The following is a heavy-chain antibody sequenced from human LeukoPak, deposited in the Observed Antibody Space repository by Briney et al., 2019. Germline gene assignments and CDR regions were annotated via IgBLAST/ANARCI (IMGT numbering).Heavy chain of an antibody. Sequence: ASVKVSCKASGYTFTSYGISWVRQAPGQGLEWMGWISAYNGNTNYAQKLQGRVTMTTDTSTSTAYMELRSLISDDTAVYYCARSFHCTNGVCYYFDYWGQGTLVTVSS. CDR2: ISAYNGNT. CDR1: GYTFTSYG. CDR3: ARSFHCTNGVCYYFDY. D-gene: IGHD2-8*01. V-gene: IGHV1-18*01. J-gene: IGHJ4*02.